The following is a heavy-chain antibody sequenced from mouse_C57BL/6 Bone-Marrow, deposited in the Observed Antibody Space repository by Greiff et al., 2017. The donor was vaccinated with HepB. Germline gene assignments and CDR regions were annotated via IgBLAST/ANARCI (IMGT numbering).Heavy chain of an antibody. V-gene: IGHV2-2*01. D-gene: IGHD4-1*01. CDR3: ARKGNWDFWYFDV. Sequence: VQLQESGPGLVQPSQSLSITCTVSGFSLTSYGVHWVRQSPGKGLEWLGVIWSGGSTDYNAAFISRLSISKDNSKSQVFFKMNSLQADDTAIYYCARKGNWDFWYFDVWGTGTTVTVSS. CDR1: GFSLTSYG. J-gene: IGHJ1*03. CDR2: IWSGGST.